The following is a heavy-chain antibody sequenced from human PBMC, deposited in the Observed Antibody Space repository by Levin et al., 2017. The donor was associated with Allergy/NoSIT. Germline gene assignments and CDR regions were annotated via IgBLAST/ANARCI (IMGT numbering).Heavy chain of an antibody. CDR2: IYYSGRA. CDR1: GISIGSTTFY. D-gene: IGHD3-9*01. V-gene: IGHV4-39*01. Sequence: PSETLSLTCTVSGISIGSTTFYWGWIRQPPGRGLERIGTIYYSGRAYYIPSLERRLTMSVDTSKNQISLKLTSVTAADTAVYFCARQGDFDHYAGAFDSWGQGTVVTVSS. J-gene: IGHJ3*02. CDR3: ARQGDFDHYAGAFDS.